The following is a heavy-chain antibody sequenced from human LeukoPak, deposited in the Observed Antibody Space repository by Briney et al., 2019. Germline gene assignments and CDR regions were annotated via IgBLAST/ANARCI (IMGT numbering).Heavy chain of an antibody. D-gene: IGHD3-22*01. CDR3: ARVGDYYDSSGSFDY. CDR2: IYYSGST. J-gene: IGHJ4*02. Sequence: SETLSLTCTVSGGSISSYYWSWIRQPPGKGLEWIAYIYYSGSTNYNPSFKSRVTISVDTSKNQSSLKLSSVTAADTAVYYCARVGDYYDSSGSFDYWGQGTLVTVSS. V-gene: IGHV4-59*12. CDR1: GGSISSYY.